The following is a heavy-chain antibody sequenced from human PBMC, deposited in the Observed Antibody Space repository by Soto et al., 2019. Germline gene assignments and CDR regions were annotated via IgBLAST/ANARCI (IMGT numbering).Heavy chain of an antibody. V-gene: IGHV1-69*04. CDR3: AREAGYCSGGSCYHFDY. Sequence: GASVKVSCKASGGTFSSYTISWVRQAPGQGLEWMGRIIPILGIANYAQKFQGRVTITADKSTSTAYMELSSLRSEDTAVYYCAREAGYCSGGSCYHFDYWGQGTLVTVSS. D-gene: IGHD2-15*01. CDR1: GGTFSSYT. CDR2: IIPILGIA. J-gene: IGHJ4*02.